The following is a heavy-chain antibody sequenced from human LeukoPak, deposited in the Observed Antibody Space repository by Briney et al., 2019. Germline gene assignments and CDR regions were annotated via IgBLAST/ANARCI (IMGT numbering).Heavy chain of an antibody. J-gene: IGHJ3*02. V-gene: IGHV1-18*01. CDR1: GYTFTSYG. CDR2: ISAYSGNT. CDR3: ASPSYYDSSGYANDAFDI. D-gene: IGHD3-22*01. Sequence: VASVKVSCKASGYTFTSYGISWVRQAPGQGLEWMGWISAYSGNTNYAQKLQGRVTMTTDTSTSTAYMELRSLRSDDTAVYYCASPSYYDSSGYANDAFDIWGQGTMVTVSS.